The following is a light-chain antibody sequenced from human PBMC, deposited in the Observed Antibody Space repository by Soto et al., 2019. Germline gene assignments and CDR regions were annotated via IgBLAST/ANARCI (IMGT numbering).Light chain of an antibody. Sequence: QSALTQPASVSGSPGQSITISCTGTSSDVGGYNHVSWYQQHPGKAPKLMIYEVRNRPSGVSDRFSASKSGNTASLTISGLQAEDEADYYRSSYASTSSYVFGTGTKVTVL. J-gene: IGLJ1*01. V-gene: IGLV2-14*01. CDR2: EVR. CDR1: SSDVGGYNH. CDR3: SSYASTSSYV.